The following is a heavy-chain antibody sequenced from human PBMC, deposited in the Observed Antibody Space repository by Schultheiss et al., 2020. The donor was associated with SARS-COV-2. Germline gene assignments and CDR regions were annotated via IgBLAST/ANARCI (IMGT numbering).Heavy chain of an antibody. CDR2: IKQDGSEK. D-gene: IGHD1-1*01. CDR3: ARNDDATGMDV. Sequence: ETLSLTCAVYGGSFSGYYWSWIRQPPGKGLEWVANIKQDGSEKYYVDSVKGRFTISRDNSKNTLYLQMNSLRAEDTAVYYCARNDDATGMDVWGQGTTVTVSS. CDR1: GGSFSGYY. J-gene: IGHJ6*02. V-gene: IGHV3-7*01.